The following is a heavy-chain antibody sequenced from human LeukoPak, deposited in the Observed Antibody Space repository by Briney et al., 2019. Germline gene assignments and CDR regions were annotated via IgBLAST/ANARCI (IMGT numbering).Heavy chain of an antibody. Sequence: GGSLRLSCAASGFTFSNYNMNWVRQAPGKGLEWVSSISSSSSYIYYANSVKGRFTISRDNTKNSPYLQMNSLRAEDTAVYYCARDSPYGTAGYWGQGTLVTVSS. V-gene: IGHV3-21*01. CDR2: ISSSSSYI. CDR3: ARDSPYGTAGY. D-gene: IGHD2-8*02. J-gene: IGHJ4*02. CDR1: GFTFSNYN.